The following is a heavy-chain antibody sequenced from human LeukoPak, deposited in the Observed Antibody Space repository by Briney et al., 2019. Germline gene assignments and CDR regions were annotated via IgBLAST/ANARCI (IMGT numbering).Heavy chain of an antibody. CDR2: IYYSGST. J-gene: IGHJ4*02. Sequence: SETLSLTCTVSGGSISSSSYYWGWIRQPPGKGLEWIGSIYYSGSTYYNPSLKSRVTISVDTSKNQFFLKLSSVTAADTAVYYCARRPRAATKKYYFDYWGQGTLVTVSS. D-gene: IGHD6-25*01. V-gene: IGHV4-39*01. CDR3: ARRPRAATKKYYFDY. CDR1: GGSISSSSYY.